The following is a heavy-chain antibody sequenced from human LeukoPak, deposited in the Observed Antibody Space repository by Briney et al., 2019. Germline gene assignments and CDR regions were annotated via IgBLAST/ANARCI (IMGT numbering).Heavy chain of an antibody. D-gene: IGHD6-19*01. CDR1: GGSISSYF. CDR2: IYYSGST. V-gene: IGHV4-59*01. CDR3: ARDSGWVDY. J-gene: IGHJ4*02. Sequence: SETLSLTCTVSGGSISSYFWSWIRQPPGKGLEWIGYIYYSGSTNYNPSLESRVTISVDTSKNQFSLKLSSVTAADTAVYYCARDSGWVDYWGQGTLVTVSS.